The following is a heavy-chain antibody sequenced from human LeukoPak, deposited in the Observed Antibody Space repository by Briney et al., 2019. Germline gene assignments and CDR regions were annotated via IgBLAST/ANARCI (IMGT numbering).Heavy chain of an antibody. V-gene: IGHV1-2*02. Sequence: ASVKVSCKASGYTFTGYYMYWVRQAPGQGPEWMGWIIPNSGGTKYAQKFQGRVNMTRDTSISTAYMELSRLTSDDTAVYYCAKEPTSYSSGWYFQQWGQGTLVTVSS. CDR1: GYTFTGYY. CDR2: IIPNSGGT. J-gene: IGHJ1*01. D-gene: IGHD6-25*01. CDR3: AKEPTSYSSGWYFQQ.